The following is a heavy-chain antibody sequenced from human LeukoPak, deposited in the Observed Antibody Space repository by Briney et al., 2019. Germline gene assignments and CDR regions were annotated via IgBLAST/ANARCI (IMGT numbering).Heavy chain of an antibody. CDR2: ISSGSSYI. Sequence: GGSLRLSCAASGFTFSSYSMNWVRQAPGKGLEWVSSISSGSSYIYYADSVKGRFTISRDNAKNSLYLQMNSLRAEDTAVYYCARRDSSGYYYYYPLDYWGQGTLVTVSS. D-gene: IGHD3-22*01. V-gene: IGHV3-21*01. CDR1: GFTFSSYS. CDR3: ARRDSSGYYYYYPLDY. J-gene: IGHJ4*02.